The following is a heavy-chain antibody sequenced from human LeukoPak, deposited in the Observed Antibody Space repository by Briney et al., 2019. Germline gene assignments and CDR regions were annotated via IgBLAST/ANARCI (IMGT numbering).Heavy chain of an antibody. CDR2: IYYSGST. D-gene: IGHD2-21*02. J-gene: IGHJ4*02. CDR3: GRSPQTYCGCDCAPDY. CDR1: GGSLSNDY. V-gene: IGHV4-59*07. Sequence: SDPLSLTRTLSGGSLSNDYWSWIRPSPGKGRDWIGYIYYSGSTNYKPSLKSLVTISVDTSKKQFSLKLSAVTAADTAVYYCGRSPQTYCGCDCAPDYWGQGTLVTVSS.